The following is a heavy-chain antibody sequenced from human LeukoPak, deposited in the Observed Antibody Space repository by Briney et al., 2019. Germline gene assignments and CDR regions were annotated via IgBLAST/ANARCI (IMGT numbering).Heavy chain of an antibody. Sequence: HAGGSLRLSCAASGFIFSSNYMTWVRQAPGKGLEWVSVIFSGGSTYYADSVKGRVTISRDNSKNTLYLQMNNLRGEDTAVYYCAGVGPTRSDFDYWGQGTLVTVSS. D-gene: IGHD1-26*01. CDR2: IFSGGST. CDR3: AGVGPTRSDFDY. CDR1: GFIFSSNY. V-gene: IGHV3-53*01. J-gene: IGHJ4*02.